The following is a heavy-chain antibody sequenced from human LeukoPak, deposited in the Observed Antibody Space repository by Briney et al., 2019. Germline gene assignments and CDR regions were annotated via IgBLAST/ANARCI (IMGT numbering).Heavy chain of an antibody. CDR1: GFTFSSYA. J-gene: IGHJ4*02. V-gene: IGHV3-30-3*01. Sequence: GVSLRLSCAASGFTFSSYAMHWVRQAPGKGLEWVAVISYDGSNKYYADSVKGRFTISRDNSKNTLYLQMNSLRAEDTAVYYCARDGDGYNYFDYWGQGTLVTVSS. CDR3: ARDGDGYNYFDY. CDR2: ISYDGSNK. D-gene: IGHD5-24*01.